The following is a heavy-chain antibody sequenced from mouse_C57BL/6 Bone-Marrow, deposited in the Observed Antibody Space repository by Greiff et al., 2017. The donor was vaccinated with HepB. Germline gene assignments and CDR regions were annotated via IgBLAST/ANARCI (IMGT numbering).Heavy chain of an antibody. CDR3: ARCSSGYALDY. J-gene: IGHJ2*01. Sequence: QVQLQQSGAELVKPGASVKISCKASGYAFSSYWMNWVKQRPGKGLEWIGQIYPGDGDTNYNGKFKGKATLTADKSSSTAYMQLSSLTSEDSAVYFCARCSSGYALDYWGQGTTLTVSS. D-gene: IGHD3-2*02. CDR2: IYPGDGDT. CDR1: GYAFSSYW. V-gene: IGHV1-80*01.